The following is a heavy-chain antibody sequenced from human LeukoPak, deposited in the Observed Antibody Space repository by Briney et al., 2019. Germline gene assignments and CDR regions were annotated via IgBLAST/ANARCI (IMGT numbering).Heavy chain of an antibody. CDR3: ARDLYDFWSSPFDVDDY. CDR1: GYTFTGYY. CDR2: INPNSGGT. D-gene: IGHD3-3*01. J-gene: IGHJ4*02. Sequence: AASVKVSCKASGYTFTGYYMHWVRQAPGQGLEWMGWINPNSGGTNYAQKFQGRVTMTRDTSISTAYMELSRLRSDDTAVYYCARDLYDFWSSPFDVDDYWGQGTLVTVSS. V-gene: IGHV1-2*02.